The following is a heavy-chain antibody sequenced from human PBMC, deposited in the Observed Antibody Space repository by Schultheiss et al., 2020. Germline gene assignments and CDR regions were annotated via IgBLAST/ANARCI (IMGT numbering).Heavy chain of an antibody. J-gene: IGHJ4*02. CDR1: GYTFTGYS. Sequence: GSVKVSCKAFGYTFTGYSMFWVRQAPGQGLEWMGWINPNSGNTGYAQKFQGRVTMTRNTSISTAYMELSSLRSEDTAVYYCARGSVVKQFDYWGQGTLVTVSS. CDR2: INPNSGNT. CDR3: ARGSVVKQFDY. D-gene: IGHD4-23*01. V-gene: IGHV1-8*02.